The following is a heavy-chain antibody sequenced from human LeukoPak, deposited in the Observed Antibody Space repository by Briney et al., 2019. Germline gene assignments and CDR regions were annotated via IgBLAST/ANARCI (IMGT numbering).Heavy chain of an antibody. D-gene: IGHD6-13*01. CDR2: IIPILGIA. CDR3: ASSSPSSGIAAARDAFDI. CDR1: GGTFSSYA. Sequence: SVKVSCKASGGTFSSYAISWVRQVPGQGLEWMGRIIPILGIANYAQKFQGRVTITADKSTSTAYMELSSLRSEDTAVYYCASSSPSSGIAAARDAFDIWGQGTMVTVSS. V-gene: IGHV1-69*04. J-gene: IGHJ3*02.